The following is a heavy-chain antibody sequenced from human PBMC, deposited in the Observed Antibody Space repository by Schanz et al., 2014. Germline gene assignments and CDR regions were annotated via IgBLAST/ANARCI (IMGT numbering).Heavy chain of an antibody. CDR3: ARRDNYLSAFDI. D-gene: IGHD4-4*01. CDR1: GASISGSSDY. Sequence: QLQLQESGPGLVKPSETLSLTCTVSGASISGSSDYWGWIRQSPGKGLEWIGNIYYTGTTYYNPSNKSSVSIPVDTSKHEVSLNLTSLTAADTAVFYCARRDNYLSAFDIWGQGTMVTVSS. J-gene: IGHJ3*02. CDR2: IYYTGTT. V-gene: IGHV4-39*01.